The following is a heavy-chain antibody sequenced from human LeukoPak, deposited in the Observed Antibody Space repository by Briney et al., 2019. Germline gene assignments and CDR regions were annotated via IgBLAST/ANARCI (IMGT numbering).Heavy chain of an antibody. CDR3: AKETRSSSF. Sequence: TGGSLRLSCAASGLTFSSSWMSWVRQAPGKGLEWVANIKQDGSEKFYVDSVKGRFTISRDNTKNSLFLQLNSLRAEDTAVYYCAKETRSSSFWGQGTLVTVSS. CDR2: IKQDGSEK. V-gene: IGHV3-7*01. J-gene: IGHJ1*01. CDR1: GLTFSSSW. D-gene: IGHD6-6*01.